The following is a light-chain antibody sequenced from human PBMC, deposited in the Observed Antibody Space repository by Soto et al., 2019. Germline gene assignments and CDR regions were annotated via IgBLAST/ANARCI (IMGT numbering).Light chain of an antibody. V-gene: IGLV2-14*01. CDR3: SSYTSSSTRV. CDR2: EVS. J-gene: IGLJ2*01. Sequence: QSALTQPASVSGSHGQSITISCTGTGSDVGGYNYVSWYQQHPGKAPKLIIYEVSNRPSGVSNRFSGSKSGNTASLTISGLQAEDEADYYCSSYTSSSTRVFGGGTKVAVL. CDR1: GSDVGGYNY.